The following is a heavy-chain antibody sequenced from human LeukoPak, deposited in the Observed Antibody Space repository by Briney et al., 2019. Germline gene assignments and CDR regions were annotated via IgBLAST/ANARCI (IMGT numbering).Heavy chain of an antibody. Sequence: PSETLSLTCTVSGGSISSGGYYWSWIRQHPGKGLEWIGYIYYSGSTYYNPSLKSRVTISVDTSKNQFSLKLSSVTAADTAVYYCAGSTTMIVVSYWGQGTLVTVSS. CDR3: AGSTTMIVVSY. CDR2: IYYSGST. J-gene: IGHJ4*02. CDR1: GGSISSGGYY. D-gene: IGHD3-22*01. V-gene: IGHV4-31*03.